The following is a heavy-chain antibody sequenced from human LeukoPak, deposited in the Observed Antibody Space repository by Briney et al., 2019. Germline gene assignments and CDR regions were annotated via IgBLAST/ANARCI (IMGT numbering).Heavy chain of an antibody. CDR1: GYTFTSYG. D-gene: IGHD2-2*02. Sequence: EASVKVSCKAPGYTFTSYGISWVRQAPGQGLEWMGRISAYNGNTNYAQKLQGRVTMTTDTSTSTAYMELRSLRSDDTAVYYCAAPGYCSSTSCYKYSEYFQHWGQGTLVTVSS. V-gene: IGHV1-18*01. J-gene: IGHJ1*01. CDR2: ISAYNGNT. CDR3: AAPGYCSSTSCYKYSEYFQH.